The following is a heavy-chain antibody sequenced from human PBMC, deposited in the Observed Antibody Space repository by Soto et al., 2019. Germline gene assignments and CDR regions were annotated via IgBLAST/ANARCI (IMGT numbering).Heavy chain of an antibody. J-gene: IGHJ4*02. CDR3: ARSRQWLWYFDY. V-gene: IGHV1-3*01. Sequence: ASVKVSCKASGYTFTSYAMHWVRQAPGQRLEWMGWINAGNGNTKYSQKFQGRVTITRDTSASTAYMELSSLRSEDTAVYYCARSRQWLWYFDYWGQGTLVTVSS. CDR1: GYTFTSYA. D-gene: IGHD6-19*01. CDR2: INAGNGNT.